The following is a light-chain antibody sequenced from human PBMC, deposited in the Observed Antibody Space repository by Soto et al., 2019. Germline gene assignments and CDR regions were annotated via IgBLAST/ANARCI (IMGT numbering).Light chain of an antibody. Sequence: EILLTQSPGTLSLSPGERATLSCRASQSVSSNLAWYQQKPGQATRLLIYGASTRATGISARLSGGGSGTEFTLSISSLQSEDFAVYYCQQYNNWPPSITFGQGTRLEIK. CDR1: QSVSSN. V-gene: IGKV3-15*01. CDR3: QQYNNWPPSIT. CDR2: GAS. J-gene: IGKJ5*01.